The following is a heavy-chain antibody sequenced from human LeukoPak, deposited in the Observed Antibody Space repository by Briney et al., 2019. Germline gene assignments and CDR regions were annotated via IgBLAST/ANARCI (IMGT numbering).Heavy chain of an antibody. J-gene: IGHJ4*02. Sequence: GGSLRLSCAASGFTFSSYAMSWVRQAPGKGLEWVSAISGSGGSTYYADSVKGRFTISRDNSKNTLYLQMNRLRAEDTAVYYCAKTRRDGYNFYYFDYWGQGTLVTVSS. CDR1: GFTFSSYA. CDR2: ISGSGGST. D-gene: IGHD5-24*01. CDR3: AKTRRDGYNFYYFDY. V-gene: IGHV3-23*01.